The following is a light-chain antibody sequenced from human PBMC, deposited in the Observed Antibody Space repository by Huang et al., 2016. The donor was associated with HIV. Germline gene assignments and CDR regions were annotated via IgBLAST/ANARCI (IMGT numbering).Light chain of an antibody. CDR1: HSILNPFNNKNY. V-gene: IGKV4-1*01. CDR3: QQYCFTPMT. CDR2: SAS. J-gene: IGKJ3*01. Sequence: IVMTQSPDSLAVSLGERATINCKSSHSILNPFNNKNYLGWYQPRPGPPPKLLLSSASTRESGVPDRFSGSGSGTNFSLTISSLQAEDVAIYYCQQYCFTPMTFGPGTNVEIK.